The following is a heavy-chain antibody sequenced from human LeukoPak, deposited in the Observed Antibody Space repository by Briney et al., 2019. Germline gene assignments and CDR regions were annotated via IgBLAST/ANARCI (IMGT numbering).Heavy chain of an antibody. V-gene: IGHV4-59*11. CDR1: GGSISSHH. J-gene: IGHJ4*02. D-gene: IGHD3-22*01. CDR3: ARGHFYDSSGYFD. Sequence: SETLSLTCTVSGGSISSHHWSWIRQPPGKGLERIGYIYYSGSTNYNPSLKSRVTISVDTSKNQFSLKLSSVTAADTAVYYCARGHFYDSSGYFDWGQGTLVTVSS. CDR2: IYYSGST.